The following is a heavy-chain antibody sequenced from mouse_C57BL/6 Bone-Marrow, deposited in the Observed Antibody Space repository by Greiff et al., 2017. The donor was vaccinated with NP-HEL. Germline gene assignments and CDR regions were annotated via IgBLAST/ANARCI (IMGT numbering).Heavy chain of an antibody. CDR1: GFNITDYY. V-gene: IGHV14-1*01. J-gene: IGHJ4*01. CDR2: IDPEDGDT. D-gene: IGHD1-1*01. CDR3: TRVGSAYYDAMDY. Sequence: EVQLQQSGAELVRPGASVKLSCTASGFNITDYYMHWVKQRPEQGLEWIGRIDPEDGDTEYAPKFQGKATMTADTSSNTADLQLSSLTSEDTAVYYCTRVGSAYYDAMDYWGQGTSVTVSS.